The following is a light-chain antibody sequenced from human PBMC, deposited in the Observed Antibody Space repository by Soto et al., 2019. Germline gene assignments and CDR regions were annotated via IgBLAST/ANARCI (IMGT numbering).Light chain of an antibody. J-gene: IGLJ2*01. CDR3: SSYAGTKGIL. CDR1: SSDVGGHIY. V-gene: IGLV2-8*01. Sequence: QSVLTQPPSASGSPGQSVTISCTGTSSDVGGHIYVSWYQQHPGKAPKLMIYEVSKRPSGVPDRFAGSKSGNTASLTVSGLQAEDEAEYYCSSYAGTKGILFGGGTKLTVL. CDR2: EVS.